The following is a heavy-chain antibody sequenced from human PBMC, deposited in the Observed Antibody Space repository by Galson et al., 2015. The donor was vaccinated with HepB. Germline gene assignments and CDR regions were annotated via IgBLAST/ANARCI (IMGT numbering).Heavy chain of an antibody. Sequence: ETLSLTCTVSGASFSSHYWSWIRQSPGTGLEWIGYIFETGRSDYSPSLRGRVTISADTSKNQLSLELRSVTAADTAIYYCAKCAWGSFRSPWFDSWGQGILVTVSS. J-gene: IGHJ5*01. D-gene: IGHD3-16*02. CDR2: IFETGRS. CDR3: AKCAWGSFRSPWFDS. V-gene: IGHV4-59*11. CDR1: GASFSSHY.